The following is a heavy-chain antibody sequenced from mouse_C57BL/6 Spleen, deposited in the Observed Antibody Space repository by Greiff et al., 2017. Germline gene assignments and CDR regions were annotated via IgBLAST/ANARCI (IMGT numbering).Heavy chain of an antibody. J-gene: IGHJ1*03. CDR1: GYAFSSYW. D-gene: IGHD2-1*01. CDR3: ATYGNCGYFDV. CDR2: IYPGAGDT. V-gene: IGHV1-80*01. Sequence: QVQLKESGAELVKPGASVKISCKASGYAFSSYWMNWVQQRPGKGLEWIGQIYPGAGDTNYNGKFKGKATLTADKSTSTAYMQLSSLTSEDTAVYFCATYGNCGYFDVWGTGTTVTVSS.